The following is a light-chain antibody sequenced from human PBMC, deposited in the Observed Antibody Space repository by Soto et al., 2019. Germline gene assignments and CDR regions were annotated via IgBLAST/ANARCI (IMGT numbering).Light chain of an antibody. Sequence: AIQLTQSPSSLSASVGDRVTITCRASQGVRSALAWYQHKPGRGPRLLIYDASTLQSGVPSRFSGSGSGTDFTLTISSLQPADFATYYCQQFHSPALTFGGGTKLE. CDR3: QQFHSPALT. J-gene: IGKJ4*01. CDR1: QGVRSA. V-gene: IGKV1-13*02. CDR2: DAS.